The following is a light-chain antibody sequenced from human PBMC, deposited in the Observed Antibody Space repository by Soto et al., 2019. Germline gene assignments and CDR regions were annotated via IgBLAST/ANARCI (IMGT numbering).Light chain of an antibody. CDR3: RSYTASGSSV. CDR1: ISDVGSSDS. CDR2: EVT. V-gene: IGLV2-14*01. Sequence: QSALTQPASVSGSPGQSITISCSGSISDVGSSDSVSWYQHHPGKAPKLVIYEVTTRPSGVSDRFSGSKSVNTASLTISGLQAADDADYYCRSYTASGSSVFGTGTKLTVL. J-gene: IGLJ1*01.